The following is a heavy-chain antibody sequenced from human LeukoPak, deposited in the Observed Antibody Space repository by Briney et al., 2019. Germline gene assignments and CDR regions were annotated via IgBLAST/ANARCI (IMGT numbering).Heavy chain of an antibody. Sequence: GGSLRLSCAASGFTFDDYAMHWVRQAPGKGLEWVSLISGDSGSTYYADSVKGRFTISRDNSKNSLYLQMNSLITEDTALYYCIFPGSGWYRFDYWGQGTLVTVSS. CDR3: IFPGSGWYRFDY. CDR1: GFTFDDYA. V-gene: IGHV3-43*02. CDR2: ISGDSGST. J-gene: IGHJ4*02. D-gene: IGHD6-19*01.